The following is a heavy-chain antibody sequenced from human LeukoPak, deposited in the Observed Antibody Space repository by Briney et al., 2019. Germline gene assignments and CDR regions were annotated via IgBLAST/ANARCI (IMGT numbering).Heavy chain of an antibody. Sequence: GGSLRLSCAASGFTVSSNYMSWVRQAPGKGLEWVSVIYSGGSTYYADSVKGRFTISRDNSKNTLYLQMNSLRAEDTAVYYCAGRLWRRDGYNLGAFDIWGQGTMVTVSS. D-gene: IGHD5-24*01. CDR3: AGRLWRRDGYNLGAFDI. CDR2: IYSGGST. J-gene: IGHJ3*02. V-gene: IGHV3-53*01. CDR1: GFTVSSNY.